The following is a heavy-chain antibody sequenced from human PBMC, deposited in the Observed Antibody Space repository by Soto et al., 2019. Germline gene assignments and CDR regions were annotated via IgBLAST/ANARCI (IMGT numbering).Heavy chain of an antibody. D-gene: IGHD2-21*01. J-gene: IGHJ1*01. CDR1: GFTFSSYA. CDR2: ISGSGGST. V-gene: IGHV3-23*01. Sequence: QPGGSLRLSCAASGFTFSSYAMSWVRQAPGKGLEWVSAISGSGGSTYYADSVKGRFTISRDNSKNTLYLQMNSLRAEDTAVYYCAKEGVVVITETEYFQHWGQGTLVTVAS. CDR3: AKEGVVVITETEYFQH.